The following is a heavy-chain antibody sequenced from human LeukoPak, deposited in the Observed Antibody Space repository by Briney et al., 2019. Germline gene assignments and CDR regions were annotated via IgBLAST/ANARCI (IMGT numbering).Heavy chain of an antibody. CDR3: AKANFYDYGDYPRGYFDY. Sequence: PGGSLRLSCAASGFTFSSYGMSWVRQAPGKGLEWVSAISGSGGSTYYADSVKGRFTISRDNSKNTLYLQMNSLRAEDTAVYYCAKANFYDYGDYPRGYFDYWGQGTLVTVSS. V-gene: IGHV3-23*01. CDR1: GFTFSSYG. CDR2: ISGSGGST. D-gene: IGHD4-17*01. J-gene: IGHJ4*02.